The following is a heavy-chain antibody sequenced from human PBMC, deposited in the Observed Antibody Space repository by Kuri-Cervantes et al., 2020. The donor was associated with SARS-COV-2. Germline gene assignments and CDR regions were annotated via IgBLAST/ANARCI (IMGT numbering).Heavy chain of an antibody. D-gene: IGHD3-10*01. CDR3: AKPGSVRGIIXKDHYGLDV. Sequence: GGSLRLSCVASEFNFRYYGMYWVRQAPGKGLEWLAVISHDGRDTYHGDSVKGRFTISRDNSKNTLYLQMNSLRLEDTAIYYCAKPGSVRGIIXKDHYGLDVWGQGTTVTVSS. V-gene: IGHV3-30*18. CDR1: EFNFRYYG. J-gene: IGHJ6*02. CDR2: ISHDGRDT.